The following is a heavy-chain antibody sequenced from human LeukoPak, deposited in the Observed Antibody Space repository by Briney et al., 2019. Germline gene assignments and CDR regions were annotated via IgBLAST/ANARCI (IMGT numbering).Heavy chain of an antibody. V-gene: IGHV3-23*01. Sequence: GGSLRLSCAASGFTFSDYYMSWIRQAPANGLEWVSSITGDGVTTYYADSVKGRFTISRDNSKNILFLQMNSLGAEDSASYFCAKERRRVDTSMIRSYYFDYWGQGTPVTVSS. CDR1: GFTFSDYY. CDR3: AKERRRVDTSMIRSYYFDY. D-gene: IGHD3-16*01. CDR2: ITGDGVTT. J-gene: IGHJ4*02.